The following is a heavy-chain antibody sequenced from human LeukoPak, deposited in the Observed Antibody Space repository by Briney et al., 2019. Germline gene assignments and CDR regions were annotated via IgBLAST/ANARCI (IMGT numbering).Heavy chain of an antibody. V-gene: IGHV4-31*03. CDR1: GGSISSGGYS. D-gene: IGHD4-17*01. CDR2: IYYSGST. Sequence: SETLSLTCTVSGGSISSGGYSWSWIRQHPGKGLEWIGYIYYSGSTYYNPSLKSRVTISVDTSKNQFSLKLSSVTAADTAVYYCARAPDYGDSLFDYWGQGTLVTVSS. CDR3: ARAPDYGDSLFDY. J-gene: IGHJ4*02.